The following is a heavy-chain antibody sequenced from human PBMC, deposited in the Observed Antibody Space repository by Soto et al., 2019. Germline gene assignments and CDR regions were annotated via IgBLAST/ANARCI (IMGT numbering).Heavy chain of an antibody. CDR1: GFTFSSYG. J-gene: IGHJ6*02. Sequence: QVQLVESGGGVVQPGRSLRLSCAASGFTFSSYGMHWVRQAPGKGLEWVAVISYDGSNKYYADSVKGRFTISRDNSKNTLYLQMNSLRAEDTAVYYCAKTVVYGNSHYYYGMDVWGQGTTVTVSS. D-gene: IGHD2-8*02. V-gene: IGHV3-30*18. CDR2: ISYDGSNK. CDR3: AKTVVYGNSHYYYGMDV.